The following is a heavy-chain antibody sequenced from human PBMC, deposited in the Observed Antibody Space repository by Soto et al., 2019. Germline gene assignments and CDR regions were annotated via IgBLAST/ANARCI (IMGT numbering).Heavy chain of an antibody. D-gene: IGHD1-1*01. V-gene: IGHV1-18*01. J-gene: IGHJ4*02. CDR3: AREMSTIRGVHFDY. CDR2: ISAYNGNT. Sequence: GASVKVSCKASGYTFTSYGISWVRQAPGQGLEWMGWISAYNGNTNYAQKLQGRVTMTTDTSTSTAYMELSRLRFEDTAVYYCAREMSTIRGVHFDYWGQGTLVTVSS. CDR1: GYTFTSYG.